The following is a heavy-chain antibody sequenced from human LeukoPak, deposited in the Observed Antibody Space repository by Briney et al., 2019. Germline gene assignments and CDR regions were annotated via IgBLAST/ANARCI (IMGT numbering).Heavy chain of an antibody. J-gene: IGHJ4*02. V-gene: IGHV4-61*05. D-gene: IGHD6-6*01. CDR3: ARLTRLSTSPDRYYLDY. Sequence: SETLSLTCTVSGDSISSSSYYWSWIRQPPGKGLEWIGYIYTSGGTNYIPSLKGRVTISIDTSKNQFSLKLSSVTAADSAVYYCARLTRLSTSPDRYYLDYWGQGTLVTVSS. CDR2: IYTSGGT. CDR1: GDSISSSSYY.